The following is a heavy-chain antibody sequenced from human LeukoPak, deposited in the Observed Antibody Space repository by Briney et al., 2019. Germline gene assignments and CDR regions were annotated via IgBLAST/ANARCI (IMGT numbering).Heavy chain of an antibody. D-gene: IGHD6-6*01. CDR1: GFTFSSYW. CDR3: ARGEQLVIYYYYGMDV. V-gene: IGHV3-74*01. J-gene: IGHJ6*02. Sequence: GGSLSLSCAASGFTFSSYWMHWVRQAPGKGLVWVSRINSDGSSTSYADSVKGRFTISRDNAKNTLYLQMNSLRAEDTAVYYCARGEQLVIYYYYGMDVWGQGTTVTVSS. CDR2: INSDGSST.